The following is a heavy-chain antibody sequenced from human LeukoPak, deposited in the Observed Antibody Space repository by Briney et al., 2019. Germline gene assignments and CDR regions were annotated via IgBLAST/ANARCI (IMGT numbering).Heavy chain of an antibody. CDR1: GFTFSRYW. V-gene: IGHV3-7*01. CDR2: IKQDGSEK. CDR3: ARSRITMIVLVMTKYYFDY. Sequence: GSLRLSCAASGFTFSRYWMTWVRQAPGKGLEWVANIKQDGSEKYYVDSVKGRFTISRDNGKNSLYLQMNSLRAEDTAVYYCARSRITMIVLVMTKYYFDYWGQGTLVTVSS. J-gene: IGHJ4*02. D-gene: IGHD3-22*01.